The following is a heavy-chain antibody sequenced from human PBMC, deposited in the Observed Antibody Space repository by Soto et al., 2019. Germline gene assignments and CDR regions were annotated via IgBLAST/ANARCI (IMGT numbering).Heavy chain of an antibody. J-gene: IGHJ6*02. CDR1: GGTFSSYA. D-gene: IGHD4-4*01. CDR2: IIPIFGTA. CDR3: ARAEGYSNYGRRYYYYYYGMDV. Sequence: QVQLVQSGAEVKKPGSSVKVSCKASGGTFSSYAISWVRQAPGQGLEWMGGIIPIFGTANYAKKFQGRVTITADKSTSTAYMELSSLRSQDTAVYYWARAEGYSNYGRRYYYYYYGMDVWGQGTTVTVSS. V-gene: IGHV1-69*06.